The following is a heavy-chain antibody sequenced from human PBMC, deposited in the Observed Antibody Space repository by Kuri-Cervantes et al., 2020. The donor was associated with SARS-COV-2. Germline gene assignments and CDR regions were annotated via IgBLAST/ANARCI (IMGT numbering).Heavy chain of an antibody. D-gene: IGHD3-16*01. Sequence: GESLKISCAASGFTFSSYAMSWVRQAPGKGLEWVSAISGSGGRTYYADSVKGRFTISRDNSKNTLYLQMNSLRAEDTAVYYCAKDLGDYGMDVWGQGTTVTVSS. J-gene: IGHJ6*02. V-gene: IGHV3-23*01. CDR2: ISGSGGRT. CDR1: GFTFSSYA. CDR3: AKDLGDYGMDV.